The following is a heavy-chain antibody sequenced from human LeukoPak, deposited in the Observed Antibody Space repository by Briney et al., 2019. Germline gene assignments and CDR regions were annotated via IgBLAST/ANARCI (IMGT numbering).Heavy chain of an antibody. J-gene: IGHJ4*02. CDR1: GYTFTSYY. CDR2: INPXGGST. V-gene: IGHV1-46*01. Sequence: RASVKVSCKASGYTFTSYYMHWVRQAPGQGLEWMGIINPXGGSTSYXXKFXGRVTMTRDTSTSTVYMELSSLRSEDTAVYYCASCIAARRGFDYWGQGTLVTVSS. D-gene: IGHD6-6*01. CDR3: ASCIAARRGFDY.